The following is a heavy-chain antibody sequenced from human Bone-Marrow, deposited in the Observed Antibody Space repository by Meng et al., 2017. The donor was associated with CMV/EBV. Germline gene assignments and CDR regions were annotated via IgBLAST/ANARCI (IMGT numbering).Heavy chain of an antibody. V-gene: IGHV3-43D*03. CDR2: ISWDGGST. J-gene: IGHJ5*02. D-gene: IGHD6-13*01. CDR3: AKGRLYSSSWRIFDP. Sequence: GESLKISCAASGFTFDDYGMSWVRQAPGKGLEWVSLISWDGGSTYYADSVKGRFTISRDNSKNSLYLQMNSLRAEDTALYYCAKGRLYSSSWRIFDPWGQGTLVTVSS. CDR1: GFTFDDYG.